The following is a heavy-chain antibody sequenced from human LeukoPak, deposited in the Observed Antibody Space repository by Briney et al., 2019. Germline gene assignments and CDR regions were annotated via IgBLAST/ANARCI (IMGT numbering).Heavy chain of an antibody. CDR2: IRPDGSAV. Sequence: GGSLRLSCKASGFSIHQSSMSWVRQAPVKGLEWVASIRPDGSAVFYVDSVKGRFTFSRDNAKNSPDLQMNSLRAEDTALYYCAKFGLPYSIDLWGQGTMVTVSS. CDR3: AKFGLPYSIDL. J-gene: IGHJ3*01. V-gene: IGHV3-7*01. D-gene: IGHD3/OR15-3a*01. CDR1: GFSIHQSS.